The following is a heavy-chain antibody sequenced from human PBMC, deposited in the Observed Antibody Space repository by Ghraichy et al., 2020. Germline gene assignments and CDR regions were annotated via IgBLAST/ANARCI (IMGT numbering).Heavy chain of an antibody. CDR1: GFRFNAFA. CDR2: ISVDGDSA. J-gene: IGHJ4*02. Sequence: GGSLRLSCAASGFRFNAFAMDWVRQVPGRGLEWVSAISVDGDSAFYADSVKGRFTISRDNSKNMLYLQMSSLGAEDTAIYYCAKDSDPGSRGWTPYNFDYWGPVTLVTVSS. CDR3: AKDSDPGSRGWTPYNFDY. V-gene: IGHV3-23*01. D-gene: IGHD6-19*01.